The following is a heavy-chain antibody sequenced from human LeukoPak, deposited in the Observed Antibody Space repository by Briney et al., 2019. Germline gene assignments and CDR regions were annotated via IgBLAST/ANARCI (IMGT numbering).Heavy chain of an antibody. J-gene: IGHJ3*02. CDR2: ISYDGSNK. V-gene: IGHV3-30-3*01. D-gene: IGHD1-1*01. Sequence: GRSLRLSCAASGFTFSSYAMHWVRQAPGKGLEWVAVISYDGSNKYYADSVKGRFTISRDNSKNTLYLQMNSLRAEDTAVYYCAREDWNPKWDAFDIWGQGTMVTVSS. CDR3: AREDWNPKWDAFDI. CDR1: GFTFSSYA.